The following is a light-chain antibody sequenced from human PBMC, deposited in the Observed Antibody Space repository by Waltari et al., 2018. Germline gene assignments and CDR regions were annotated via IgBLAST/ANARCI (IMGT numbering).Light chain of an antibody. CDR2: KAN. CDR1: SGSLSTTSY. CDR3: ALYMGSGIWV. Sequence: QTVVTQEPSLSVSPGGTVTLTCALSSGSLSTTSYATWYQQTPGQAPRPLVYKANAGSSGVPDRVSGSILGNTAALTITGAQADDESDYYCALYMGSGIWVFGGGTRLTVL. V-gene: IGLV8-61*01. J-gene: IGLJ3*02.